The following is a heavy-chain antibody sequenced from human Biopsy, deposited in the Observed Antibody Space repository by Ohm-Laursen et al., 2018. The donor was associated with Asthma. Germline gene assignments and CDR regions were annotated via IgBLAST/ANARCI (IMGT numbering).Heavy chain of an antibody. D-gene: IGHD4-17*01. J-gene: IGHJ4*02. Sequence: ASVKVSCKISGYSLTDLSMHWVRQAPGQGLEWMGGHDHEEGGTVNARRFQGRVTITEDTSTDTAYMELSSLSSDDTDVYYCASDFPKDYVRYNFQFWGQGTLVTVSS. CDR2: HDHEEGGT. CDR1: GYSLTDLS. CDR3: ASDFPKDYVRYNFQF. V-gene: IGHV1-24*01.